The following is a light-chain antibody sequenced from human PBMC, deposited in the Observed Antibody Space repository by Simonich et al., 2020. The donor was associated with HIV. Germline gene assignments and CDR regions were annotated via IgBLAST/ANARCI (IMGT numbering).Light chain of an antibody. CDR2: WAS. CDR3: QQYYSTPLIT. CDR1: RNILYNSNNKNS. V-gene: IGKV4-1*01. J-gene: IGKJ5*01. Sequence: DIVMTQSPDSLSVSLGERATINCKSSRNILYNSNNKNSLAWYQQKPGQPPNLLIYWASTRESGVPDRFRASGSGTDFTLTISSLQAEDVAVYYCQQYYSTPLITFGQGTRLEIK.